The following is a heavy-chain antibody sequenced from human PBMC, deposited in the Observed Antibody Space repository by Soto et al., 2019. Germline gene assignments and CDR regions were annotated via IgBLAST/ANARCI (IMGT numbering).Heavy chain of an antibody. CDR3: ARDTETLGPRANDALDI. CDR2: INAGSGNT. Sequence: ASVKVSCKATGYTFSAYTMNWVRQAPGQSLEGMGWINAGSGNTKYSQNFQGRVSITRDTSASTVYMELTGLTSEDTAVYYCARDTETLGPRANDALDIWGQGTMVTVSS. CDR1: GYTFSAYT. J-gene: IGHJ3*02. D-gene: IGHD3-3*02. V-gene: IGHV1-3*01.